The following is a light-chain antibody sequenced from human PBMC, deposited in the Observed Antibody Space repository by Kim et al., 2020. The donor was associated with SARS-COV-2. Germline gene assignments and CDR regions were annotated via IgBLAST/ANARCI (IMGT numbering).Light chain of an antibody. CDR2: QDT. J-gene: IGLJ3*02. V-gene: IGLV3-1*01. CDR1: KLGDKY. Sequence: SYELTQPPSVSVSPGQTASITCSGDKLGDKYVCWYQQKPGQSPDPVIYQDTKRPSGIPERFSGSTSGNTATLTISGTQTMDEADYYCQAWDSSTKGVFGGGTQLTVL. CDR3: QAWDSSTKGV.